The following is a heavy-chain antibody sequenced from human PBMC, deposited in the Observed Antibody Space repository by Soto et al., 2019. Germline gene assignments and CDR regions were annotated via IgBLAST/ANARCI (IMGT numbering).Heavy chain of an antibody. Sequence: SVKVSCKASGGTFSSYAISWVRQAPGQGLEWMGGIIPIFGTANYAQKFQGRVTITADESTSTAYMELRSLRSDDTAVYYCARDRAARFDYWGQGTLVTVSS. V-gene: IGHV1-69*13. CDR2: IIPIFGTA. D-gene: IGHD6-13*01. CDR1: GGTFSSYA. CDR3: ARDRAARFDY. J-gene: IGHJ4*02.